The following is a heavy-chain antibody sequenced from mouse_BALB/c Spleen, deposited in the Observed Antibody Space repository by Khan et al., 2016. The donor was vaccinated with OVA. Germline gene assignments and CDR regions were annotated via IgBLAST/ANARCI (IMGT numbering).Heavy chain of an antibody. CDR1: GFSLSSYN. CDR2: IWGGGGT. Sequence: QVQLKQSGPGLVAPSQSLSITCTVSGFSLSSYNIHWVRQPPGKGLEWLGMIWGGGGTDYNSTLKIRLSISTDNSKSQVFLKMNSLQTDDTAMYSCASAYYRYDCYYAMDYWGQGTSVTVSS. V-gene: IGHV2-6-4*01. J-gene: IGHJ4*01. CDR3: ASAYYRYDCYYAMDY. D-gene: IGHD2-14*01.